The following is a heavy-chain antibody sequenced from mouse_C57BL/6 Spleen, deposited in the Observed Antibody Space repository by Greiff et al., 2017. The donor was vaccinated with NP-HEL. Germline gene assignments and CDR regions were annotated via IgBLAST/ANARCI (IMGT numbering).Heavy chain of an antibody. Sequence: EVNVVESGGGLVQPGGSLSLSCAASGFTFTDYYMSWVRQPPGKALEWLGFIRNKANGYTTEYSASVKGRFTISRDNSQSILYLQMNALRAEDSATYYCLRYFRYYYAMDYWGQGTSVTVSS. D-gene: IGHD1-1*01. CDR2: IRNKANGYTT. CDR3: LRYFRYYYAMDY. V-gene: IGHV7-3*01. J-gene: IGHJ4*01. CDR1: GFTFTDYY.